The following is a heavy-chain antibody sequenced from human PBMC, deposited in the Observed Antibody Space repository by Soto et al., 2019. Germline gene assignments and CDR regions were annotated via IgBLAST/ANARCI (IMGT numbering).Heavy chain of an antibody. CDR1: GYTFTGYY. CDR2: INPNSGGT. Sequence: ASVKVSFKASGYTFTGYYMHWVRQAPGQGLEWMGWINPNSGGTNYAQKFQGRVTMTRDTSISTAYMELSRLRSDDTAVYYCARDSSSYKRYYYYGMDVWGQGTTVTVSS. J-gene: IGHJ6*02. CDR3: ARDSSSYKRYYYYGMDV. D-gene: IGHD6-13*01. V-gene: IGHV1-2*02.